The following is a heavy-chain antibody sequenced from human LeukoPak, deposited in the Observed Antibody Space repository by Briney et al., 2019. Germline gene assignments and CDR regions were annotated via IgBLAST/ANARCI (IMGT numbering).Heavy chain of an antibody. Sequence: ASVKVSCKASGYTFTGYYMHWVRQAPGQGLEWMGWINPNSGGTNYAQKFQGRVTMTRDTSISTAYMELSRPRSDDTAVYYCARKRVGGVNWFDPWGQGTLVTVSS. D-gene: IGHD3-16*01. CDR3: ARKRVGGVNWFDP. CDR2: INPNSGGT. J-gene: IGHJ5*02. V-gene: IGHV1-2*02. CDR1: GYTFTGYY.